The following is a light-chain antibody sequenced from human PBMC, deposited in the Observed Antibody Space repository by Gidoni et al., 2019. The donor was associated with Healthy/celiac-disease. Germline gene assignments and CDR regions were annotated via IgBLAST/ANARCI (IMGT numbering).Light chain of an antibody. J-gene: IGKJ4*01. CDR2: AAA. Sequence: IQLTQSPSFLSASVGDRVTIPCRASQGISSYFAWYQQKPGKAPKLLIYAAATLQSGVPSRFSGSGSGTEFTLTTSSLQPEDFVTYYCQQLNSYRLTFGGGTKVEIK. CDR1: QGISSY. V-gene: IGKV1-9*01. CDR3: QQLNSYRLT.